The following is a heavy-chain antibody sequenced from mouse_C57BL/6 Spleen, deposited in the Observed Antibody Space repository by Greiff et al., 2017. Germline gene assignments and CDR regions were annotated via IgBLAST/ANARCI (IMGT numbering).Heavy chain of an antibody. Sequence: QVKLQQSGPELVKPGASVKISCKASGYAFSNSWMNWVKQRPGKGLEWIGRIYPGDGDTNYNGKFKGKATLTADKSSSTAYMQLSSLTSEDSSVYFCYPSTVPGYWGQGTTLTVSS. CDR1: GYAFSNSW. J-gene: IGHJ2*01. D-gene: IGHD2-1*01. CDR3: YPSTVPGY. CDR2: IYPGDGDT. V-gene: IGHV1-82*01.